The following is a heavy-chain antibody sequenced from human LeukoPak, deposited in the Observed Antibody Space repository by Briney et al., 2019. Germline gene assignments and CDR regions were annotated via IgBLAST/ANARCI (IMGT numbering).Heavy chain of an antibody. J-gene: IGHJ4*02. CDR3: ARRFSYYYDSSGHFDY. Sequence: GESLKISCKGSGYSFTSYWIGWVRQMPGKGLEWMGIIYPGDSDTRYSPSFQGQVTTSADKSISTAYLQWSSLKASDTAMYYCARRFSYYYDSSGHFDYWGQGTLVTVSS. CDR1: GYSFTSYW. CDR2: IYPGDSDT. D-gene: IGHD3-22*01. V-gene: IGHV5-51*01.